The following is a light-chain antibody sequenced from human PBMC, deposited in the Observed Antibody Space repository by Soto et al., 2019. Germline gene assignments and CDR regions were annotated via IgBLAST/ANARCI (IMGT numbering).Light chain of an antibody. CDR2: DAS. CDR1: QSVSSN. V-gene: IGKV3-15*01. J-gene: IGKJ1*01. Sequence: EIVLTQSPATLSVSPGERATLSCRASQSVSSNLAWYQQKPGQAPRLLIYDASTRATGIPARFSGSGSGTEFTLTISSLQSEDFAVYYCQQYDNWPWTFGQGTKVAI. CDR3: QQYDNWPWT.